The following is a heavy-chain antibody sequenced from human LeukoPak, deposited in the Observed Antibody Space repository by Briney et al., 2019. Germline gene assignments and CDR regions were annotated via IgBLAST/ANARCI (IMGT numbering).Heavy chain of an antibody. CDR1: GFTFSSYF. V-gene: IGHV3-23*01. CDR2: ISGSGGHT. J-gene: IGHJ4*02. CDR3: ARYCSGLSCYSGLY. Sequence: GGSLSLSCAASGFTFSSYFFSWVRQAPGKGLEWVSSISGSGGHTYYPDSVKGRFTVSRDNSKDTLFLQMNSLRAEDTAVYYCARYCSGLSCYSGLYWGQGALVTVSS. D-gene: IGHD2-15*01.